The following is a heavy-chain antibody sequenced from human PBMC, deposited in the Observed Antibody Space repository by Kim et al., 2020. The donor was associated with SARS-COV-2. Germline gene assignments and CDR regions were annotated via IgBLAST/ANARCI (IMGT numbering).Heavy chain of an antibody. CDR1: GFTFSTYS. CDR2: ISTRSSTI. CDR3: ARDSYYYKIGYSAGDYF. V-gene: IGHV3-48*02. Sequence: GGSLRLSCAASGFTFSTYSMNWVRQSPGKGLEWVSYISTRSSTIYYAESVKGRFTISRDNTRNSLYLQMSSLRDEDTAVYYCARDSYYYKIGYSAGDYF. D-gene: IGHD3-22*01. J-gene: IGHJ4*01.